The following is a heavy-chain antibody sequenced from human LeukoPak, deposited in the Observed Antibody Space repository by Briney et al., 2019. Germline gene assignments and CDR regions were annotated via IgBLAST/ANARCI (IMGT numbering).Heavy chain of an antibody. Sequence: GGSLRLSCAASGFTFSSYWMSWVRQAPGKGLEWVANIKQDGSEKYYADSVRGRFTISRDNADNSVSLQMNSLRAEDTAVYYCATDGGFYFNYYYIDVWGKGTTVTVSS. CDR1: GFTFSSYW. V-gene: IGHV3-7*01. D-gene: IGHD4-23*01. CDR2: IKQDGSEK. CDR3: ATDGGFYFNYYYIDV. J-gene: IGHJ6*03.